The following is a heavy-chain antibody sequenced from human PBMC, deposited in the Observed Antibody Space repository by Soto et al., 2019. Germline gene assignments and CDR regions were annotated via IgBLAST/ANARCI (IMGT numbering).Heavy chain of an antibody. V-gene: IGHV3-23*01. J-gene: IGHJ3*01. Sequence: EVHLLESGGGLVQPGGSLRLSCAASGFTFSNSDMSWVRQAPGKGLEWVAYISRSGDTTYYADSVKGRFTVSRDNSKNTLFLQMHSLRNDDTAVYYCAFSSGWFDACEVWGQGTMVTVSS. CDR2: ISRSGDTT. CDR1: GFTFSNSD. CDR3: AFSSGWFDACEV. D-gene: IGHD6-19*01.